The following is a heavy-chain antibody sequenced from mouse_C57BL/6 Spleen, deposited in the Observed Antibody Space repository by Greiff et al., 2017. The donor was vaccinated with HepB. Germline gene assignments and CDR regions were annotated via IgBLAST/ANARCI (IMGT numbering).Heavy chain of an antibody. D-gene: IGHD4-1*01. J-gene: IGHJ2*01. CDR3: TRSAGTDYFDY. V-gene: IGHV1-15*01. CDR1: GYTFTDYE. CDR2: IDPETGGT. Sequence: LVESGAELVRPGASVTLSCKASGYTFTDYEMHWVKQTPVHGLEWIGAIDPETGGTAYNQKFKGKAILTADKSSSTAYMELRSLTSEDSAVYYCTRSAGTDYFDYWGQGTTLTVSS.